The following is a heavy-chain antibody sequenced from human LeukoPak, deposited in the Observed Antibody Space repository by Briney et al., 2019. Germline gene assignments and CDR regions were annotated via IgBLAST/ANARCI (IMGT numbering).Heavy chain of an antibody. D-gene: IGHD3-10*01. CDR1: GFTFTNYD. CDR3: VRDGEGVAISVNYWFDP. V-gene: IGHV1-8*01. Sequence: ASVKVSCKASGFTFTNYDINWVRQASGQGLEWMGWMNPNNGNTGYAQKFQGRVTMTRDTSISTAYMELRGLRSEDTAVYYCVRDGEGVAISVNYWFDPWGQGTLVTVSS. CDR2: MNPNNGNT. J-gene: IGHJ5*02.